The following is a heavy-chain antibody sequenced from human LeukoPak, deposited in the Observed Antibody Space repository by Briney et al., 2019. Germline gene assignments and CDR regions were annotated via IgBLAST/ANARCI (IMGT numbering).Heavy chain of an antibody. CDR2: INHSGST. Sequence: SETLSLTCAVYGGSFSGYYWSWIRQPPGKGLEWIGEINHSGSTNYNPSLKSRVTISVDTSKNQFSLKLSSVTAADTAVYYCARRILYYYDSSPLMDDAFDIWGQGTMVTVSS. V-gene: IGHV4-34*01. CDR3: ARRILYYYDSSPLMDDAFDI. CDR1: GGSFSGYY. J-gene: IGHJ3*02. D-gene: IGHD3-22*01.